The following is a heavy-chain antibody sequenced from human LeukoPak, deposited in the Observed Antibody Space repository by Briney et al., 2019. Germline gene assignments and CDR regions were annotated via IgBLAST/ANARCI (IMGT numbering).Heavy chain of an antibody. D-gene: IGHD2-2*01. CDR2: MNPNSGNT. J-gene: IGHJ6*02. CDR1: GYSFTSYD. Sequence: ASVKVSCKASGYSFTSYDINWVRQAPGQGFEWVGWMNPNSGNTGHAQEFQGRVTMTRDTSMSTAYMELSSLRSEDTAVYYCAQERASYCSSTSCFGYYYYGMDVWGQGTTVTVSS. CDR3: AQERASYCSSTSCFGYYYYGMDV. V-gene: IGHV1-8*01.